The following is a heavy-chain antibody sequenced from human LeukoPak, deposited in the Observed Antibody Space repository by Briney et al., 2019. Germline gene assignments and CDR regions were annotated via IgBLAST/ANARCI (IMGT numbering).Heavy chain of an antibody. CDR3: ANAPALRFLDY. D-gene: IGHD3-3*01. J-gene: IGHJ4*02. CDR2: IRYDGSNK. Sequence: GGSLRLSCAASGFTFTSQWMTWVRQAPGKGLEWVAFIRYDGSNKYYADFVKGRFTISRDNSKNTLYLQMNTLRPEDTAVYYCANAPALRFLDYWGQGALVTVSS. V-gene: IGHV3-30*02. CDR1: GFTFTSQW.